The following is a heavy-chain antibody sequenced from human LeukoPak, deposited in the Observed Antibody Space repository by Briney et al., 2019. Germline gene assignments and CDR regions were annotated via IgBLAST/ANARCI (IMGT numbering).Heavy chain of an antibody. V-gene: IGHV3-64*01. CDR2: ITDNGAIT. Sequence: GGSLGLSCAASGFTFSNYAMHWVRQAPGKGLEYVSAITDNGAITYYANSVKGRFTISRDNSKSTVSPQMGSLRVEDMAVYYCARDAPARDCFLDSWGKGPLVTVS. CDR1: GFTFSNYA. J-gene: IGHJ4*02. D-gene: IGHD2-21*01. CDR3: ARDAPARDCFLDS.